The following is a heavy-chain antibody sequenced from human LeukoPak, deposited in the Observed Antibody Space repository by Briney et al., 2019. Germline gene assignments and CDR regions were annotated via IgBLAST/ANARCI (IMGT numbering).Heavy chain of an antibody. V-gene: IGHV3-23*01. J-gene: IGHJ4*02. CDR2: ISGGGGNT. Sequence: PGGSLRLSCAASGFTFNNYAMSWVRQAPGKGLEWVSVISGGGGNTYYADSVRGRFTISRDNSKNTLYLQMNSLRAEDTAAYYCAKISWIQLWLPLDYWGQGTLVTVSS. D-gene: IGHD5-18*01. CDR1: GFTFNNYA. CDR3: AKISWIQLWLPLDY.